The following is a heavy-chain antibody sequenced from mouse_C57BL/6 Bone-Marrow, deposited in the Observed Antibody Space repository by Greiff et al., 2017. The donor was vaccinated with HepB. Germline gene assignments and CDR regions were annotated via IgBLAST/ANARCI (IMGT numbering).Heavy chain of an antibody. D-gene: IGHD1-1*01. CDR3: ARGYYGSSLPRYFDV. Sequence: QVRLQQSGPGLVQPSQSLSITCTVSGFSLTSYGVHWVRQSPGKGLEWLGVIWSGGSTDYNAAFISRLSISKDNSKSQVFFKMNSLQADDTAIYYCARGYYGSSLPRYFDVWGTGTTVTVSS. CDR2: IWSGGST. J-gene: IGHJ1*03. CDR1: GFSLTSYG. V-gene: IGHV2-2*01.